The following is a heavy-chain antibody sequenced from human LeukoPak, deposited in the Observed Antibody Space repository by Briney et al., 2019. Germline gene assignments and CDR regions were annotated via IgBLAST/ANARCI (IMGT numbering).Heavy chain of an antibody. CDR2: ISAYNGNT. D-gene: IGHD2-8*01. CDR1: GYTFTSYG. Sequence: EASVKVSCKASGYTFTSYGISWVRQAPGQGLEWMGWISAYNGNTNYAQKLQGRVTMTTDTSTSTVYMELRSLRSDDTAVYYCARLANGVSEFDPWGQGTLVTVSS. V-gene: IGHV1-18*01. J-gene: IGHJ5*02. CDR3: ARLANGVSEFDP.